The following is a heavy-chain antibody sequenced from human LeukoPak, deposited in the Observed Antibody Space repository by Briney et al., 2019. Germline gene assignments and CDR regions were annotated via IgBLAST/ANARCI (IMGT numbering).Heavy chain of an antibody. D-gene: IGHD5-24*01. CDR1: SHLNKSYH. J-gene: IGHJ4*02. Sequence: SETLSLTCTLCSHLNKSYHWRCMRQSPGKGLEWIAYMHYSWSTNYNPSLKRRVTISVNTSKKQFSLKLEPAAAPEPDVFYFGRYRDGYSYPIDHLGRGTLVTVSS. CDR2: MHYSWST. V-gene: IGHV4-59*08. CDR3: GRYRDGYSYPIDH.